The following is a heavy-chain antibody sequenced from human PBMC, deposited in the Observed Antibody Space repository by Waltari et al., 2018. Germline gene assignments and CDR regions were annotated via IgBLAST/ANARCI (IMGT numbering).Heavy chain of an antibody. CDR1: AYTFSTYG. CDR3: ATAVGGNMEFDS. J-gene: IGHJ4*01. Sequence: QVHLVQSAAEVKTPGASVKVSCKASAYTFSTYGLTWVRQAPGQGLEWLGWISAHDGNTNYAPSLQDRVTLTTDTSTYTAYMELNSLRPDDTAVYYCATAVGGNMEFDSWGHGSLVTVSS. D-gene: IGHD6-19*01. V-gene: IGHV1-18*01. CDR2: ISAHDGNT.